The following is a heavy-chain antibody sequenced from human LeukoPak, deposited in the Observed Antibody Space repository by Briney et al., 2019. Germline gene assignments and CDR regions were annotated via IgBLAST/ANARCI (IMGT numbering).Heavy chain of an antibody. J-gene: IGHJ4*02. CDR3: ARARGGYDILTGYHYPYYFDY. V-gene: IGHV3-48*01. D-gene: IGHD3-9*01. CDR2: ISSSSSTI. Sequence: GGSLRLSCAASGFTFSSYSMNWIRQAPGKALEWVSYISSSSSTIYYADSVKGRFTISRDNAKNSLYLQMNSLRAEDTAVYYCARARGGYDILTGYHYPYYFDYWGQGTLVTVSS. CDR1: GFTFSSYS.